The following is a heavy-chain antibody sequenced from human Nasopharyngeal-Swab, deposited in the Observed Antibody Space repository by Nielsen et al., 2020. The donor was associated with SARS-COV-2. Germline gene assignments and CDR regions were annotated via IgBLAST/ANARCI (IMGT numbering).Heavy chain of an antibody. V-gene: IGHV3-23*01. CDR2: ISGSGGST. J-gene: IGHJ4*02. D-gene: IGHD3-10*01. CDR1: GFIFSCYA. CDR3: AKRFSPK. Sequence: LNPSCAVSGFIFSCYAMGWVRQAPGKGLEWVSAISGSGGSTYYADSVKGRFTISRDNSKNTLYLQMNSLRAEDTAVYYCAKRFSPKWGQGTLVTVSS.